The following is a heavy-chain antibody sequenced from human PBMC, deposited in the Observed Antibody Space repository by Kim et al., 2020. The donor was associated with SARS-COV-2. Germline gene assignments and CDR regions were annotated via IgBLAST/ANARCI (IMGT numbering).Heavy chain of an antibody. V-gene: IGHV4-39*01. CDR1: GDSLITDNSW. CDR3: ARQIGLGRWALDI. J-gene: IGHJ3*02. D-gene: IGHD2-15*01. CDR2: VNYQGST. Sequence: SETLSLTCTVSGDSLITDNSWWAWIREPPGRGLEWIGSVNYQGSTSYNLSLKSRLTVSVDTSKNLFSLNLTSVTAADSAVYSCARQIGLGRWALDIWGQGKMVTAAS.